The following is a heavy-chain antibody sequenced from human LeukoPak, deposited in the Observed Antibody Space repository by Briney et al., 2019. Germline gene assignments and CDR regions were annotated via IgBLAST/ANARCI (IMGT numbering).Heavy chain of an antibody. CDR3: AKERSRSWLLLDWYFDL. D-gene: IGHD4-23*01. J-gene: IGHJ2*01. Sequence: GGSLRLSCAASGFTFRNYAMHWVRQAPGKGLEWVAAITSSDGGTHYADSVKGRFTISRDNSKNILNLQMRSLRSDDTAVYYCAKERSRSWLLLDWYFDLWGRGTLVTVSS. CDR1: GFTFRNYA. CDR2: ITSSDGGT. V-gene: IGHV3-23*01.